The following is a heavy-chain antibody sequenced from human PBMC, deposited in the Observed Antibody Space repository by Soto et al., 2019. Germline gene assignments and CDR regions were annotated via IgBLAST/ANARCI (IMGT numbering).Heavy chain of an antibody. V-gene: IGHV4-34*01. D-gene: IGHD3-10*01. J-gene: IGHJ4*02. CDR2: INHSGST. CDR1: GGSFSGYY. CDR3: ARGPSITMVRGGAAPGTTLFDY. Sequence: QVQLQQWGAGLLKPSETLSLTCAVYGGSFSGYYWSWIRQPPGKGLEWIGEINHSGSTNYNPSLKSRVSISVDTSKNQFSLNLSSVTAADTAVYYCARGPSITMVRGGAAPGTTLFDYWGQGTLVTVSS.